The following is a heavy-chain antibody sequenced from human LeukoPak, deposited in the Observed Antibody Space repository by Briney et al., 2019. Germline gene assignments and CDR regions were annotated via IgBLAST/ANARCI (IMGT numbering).Heavy chain of an antibody. CDR2: IYSDGSP. Sequence: GGSLSLSCAASGFAVSNNYMSWVRQAPGKGLEWVSVIYSDGSPYYADSVRGRFTISRDNSKNTLYLQMNSLRAEDTAVYYCAKLRRELWGLSLDDWGQGTRVTVSS. J-gene: IGHJ4*02. CDR1: GFAVSNNY. V-gene: IGHV3-66*04. D-gene: IGHD1-7*01. CDR3: AKLRRELWGLSLDD.